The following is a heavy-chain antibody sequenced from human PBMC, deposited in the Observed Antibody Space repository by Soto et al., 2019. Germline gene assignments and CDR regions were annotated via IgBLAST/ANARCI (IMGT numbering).Heavy chain of an antibody. Sequence: GGSLRLSCAASGFTFSSYSMNWVRQAPGKGLEWVSYISSSSTIYYADSVKGRFTISRDNAKNSLYLQMNSLRAEDTAVYYCARDGGYCSGGSCYALEFDYWGQGTLVTVSS. D-gene: IGHD2-15*01. CDR3: ARDGGYCSGGSCYALEFDY. CDR2: ISSSSTI. J-gene: IGHJ4*02. CDR1: GFTFSSYS. V-gene: IGHV3-48*01.